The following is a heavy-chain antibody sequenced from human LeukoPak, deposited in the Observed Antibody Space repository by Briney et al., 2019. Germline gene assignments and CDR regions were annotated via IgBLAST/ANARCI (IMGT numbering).Heavy chain of an antibody. CDR1: GFTFRSYA. CDR2: IDSGGST. Sequence: PGGSLRLSCAASGFTFRSYAMSWVRQPPGKGLEWVSGIDSGGSTYYADSVKGRFTISRDYSKNTLYLQMNSLRAEDTALYYCAKGAVAGTAFFGYWGQGTLVTVS. D-gene: IGHD6-19*01. J-gene: IGHJ4*02. V-gene: IGHV3-23*01. CDR3: AKGAVAGTAFFGY.